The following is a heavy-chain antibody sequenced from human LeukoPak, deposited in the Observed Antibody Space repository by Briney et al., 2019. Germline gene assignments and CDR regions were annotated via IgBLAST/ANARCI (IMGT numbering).Heavy chain of an antibody. CDR3: LKRGSDWTYWYFDL. D-gene: IGHD1-1*01. J-gene: IGHJ2*01. CDR1: GFTFSSYA. Sequence: GRSLRLSCAASGFTFSSYAMHWVRQAPGKGLEWVAFISYDGSNKYYADSVKGRFTISRDNSKNTVYLQMNSLRVEDTAIYYCLKRGSDWTYWYFDLWGRGTRVTVSS. CDR2: ISYDGSNK. V-gene: IGHV3-30-3*01.